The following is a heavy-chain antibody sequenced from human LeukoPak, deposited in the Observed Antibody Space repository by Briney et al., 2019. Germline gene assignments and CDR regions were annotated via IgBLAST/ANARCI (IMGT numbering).Heavy chain of an antibody. Sequence: GGSLGLSCAASGFPFSSYGMYWVRQTPDKGLQWVAYLRKDATYSNYADSVRGRFTISRDNSKNTLDLQMSSLRVEDTAVYYCAFGGPTRGTLDYWGQGTLVTVSS. CDR1: GFPFSSYG. CDR2: LRKDATYS. D-gene: IGHD1-26*01. V-gene: IGHV3-30*02. J-gene: IGHJ4*02. CDR3: AFGGPTRGTLDY.